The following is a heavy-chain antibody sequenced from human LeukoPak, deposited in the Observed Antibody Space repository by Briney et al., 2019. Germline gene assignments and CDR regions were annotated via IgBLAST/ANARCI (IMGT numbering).Heavy chain of an antibody. V-gene: IGHV4-34*01. D-gene: IGHD5-18*01. J-gene: IGHJ4*02. CDR3: AREGDTAMVILDY. CDR1: GGSFSGYY. CDR2: INHSGST. Sequence: SETLSLTCAVYGGSFSGYYWSWIRQPPGKGLEWIGEINHSGSTNYNPSLKSRVTIPVDTSKSQFSLKLSSVTAADTAVYYCAREGDTAMVILDYWGQGTLVTVSS.